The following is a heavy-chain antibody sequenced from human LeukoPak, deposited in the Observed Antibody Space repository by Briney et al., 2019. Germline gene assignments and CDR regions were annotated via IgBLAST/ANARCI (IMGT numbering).Heavy chain of an antibody. CDR3: AKDPFYDFWSGYYPRDY. Sequence: GGSLRLSCAASGFTFSSYAMSWVRQAPGKGLEWVSAISGSGGSTYYADSVKGRFTISRDNSKNTLYLQMNSLRAEDTAVYYCAKDPFYDFWSGYYPRDYWGQRTLVTVSS. D-gene: IGHD3-3*01. J-gene: IGHJ4*02. CDR2: ISGSGGST. CDR1: GFTFSSYA. V-gene: IGHV3-23*01.